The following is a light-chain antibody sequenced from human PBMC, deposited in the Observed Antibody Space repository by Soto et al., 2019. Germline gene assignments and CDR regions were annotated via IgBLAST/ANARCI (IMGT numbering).Light chain of an antibody. CDR3: QSYDTSLSTSGV. J-gene: IGLJ3*02. V-gene: IGLV1-40*01. Sequence: QSVLTQPHSVSGAPGHRVTISCTGSSSNIGAGYEIHWYQQLPGTAPKLLIYGNSIRPSGVPDRFSGSKSGTSASLAITGLQAEDEADYYCQSYDTSLSTSGVFGGGTKRTVL. CDR2: GNS. CDR1: SSNIGAGYE.